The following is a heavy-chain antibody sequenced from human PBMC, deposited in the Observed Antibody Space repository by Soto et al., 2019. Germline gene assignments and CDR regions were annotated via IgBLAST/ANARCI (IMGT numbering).Heavy chain of an antibody. CDR3: ATPQLLLWFGRPQYYIDF. Sequence: ASVKVSCKVSGYTLTELSMHWVRQAPGKGLEWMGGFDPEDGETIYAQKFQGRVTMTEDTSTDTAYMELSSLGSEDTAVYYCATPQLLLWFGRPQYYIDFWGQGTLVTGFS. V-gene: IGHV1-24*01. J-gene: IGHJ4*02. D-gene: IGHD3-10*01. CDR1: GYTLTELS. CDR2: FDPEDGET.